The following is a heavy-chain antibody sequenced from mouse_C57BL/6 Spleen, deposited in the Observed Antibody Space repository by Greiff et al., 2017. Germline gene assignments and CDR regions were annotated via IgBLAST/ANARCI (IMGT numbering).Heavy chain of an antibody. CDR1: GFTFSDAW. V-gene: IGHV6-6*01. Sequence: EVMLVESGGGLVQPGGSMKLSCAASGFTFSDAWMDWVRQSPEKGLEWVAEIRNKANNHATYYAESVKGRFTISRDDSKSSVYLQMNSLRAEDTGIYYCTRRRSGFAYWGQGTLVTVSA. CDR3: TRRRSGFAY. CDR2: IRNKANNHAT. J-gene: IGHJ3*01.